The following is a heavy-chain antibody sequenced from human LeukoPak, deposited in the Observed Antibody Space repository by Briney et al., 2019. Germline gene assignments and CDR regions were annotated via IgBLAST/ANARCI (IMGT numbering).Heavy chain of an antibody. J-gene: IGHJ4*02. V-gene: IGHV3-15*01. CDR2: IKTKTNGGTT. CDR3: TADDLDYYASSGLSY. CDR1: GFTFSSYS. D-gene: IGHD3-22*01. Sequence: PGGSLRLSCVASGFTFSSYSMNWVRQAPGKGLECVGRIKTKTNGGTTDYAAPVKGRFTISRDDSKNTLYLQMNSLKAEDTAVYYCTADDLDYYASSGLSYWGQGTLVSVSS.